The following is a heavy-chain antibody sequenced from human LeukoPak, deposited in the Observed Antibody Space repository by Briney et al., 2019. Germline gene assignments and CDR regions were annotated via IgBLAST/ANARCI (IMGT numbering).Heavy chain of an antibody. D-gene: IGHD3-10*01. V-gene: IGHV3-49*04. CDR2: IRSKTYGGTT. Sequence: GGSLRLSCLASGSTFGDYEMSWVRQAPGKGLEWVGFIRSKTYGGTTEYAASVKGRFTISRDDSKSIAYQQMNSLKTEDTAVYYCSRRSSYDYFDYWGQGILVTVSS. CDR3: SRRSSYDYFDY. CDR1: GSTFGDYE. J-gene: IGHJ4*02.